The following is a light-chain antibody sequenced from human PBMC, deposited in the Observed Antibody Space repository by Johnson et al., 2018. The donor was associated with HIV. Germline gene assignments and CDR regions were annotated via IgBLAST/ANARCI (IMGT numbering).Light chain of an antibody. CDR2: DNY. Sequence: QPVLTQPPSVSAAPGQKVTISCSGSSSNIGNNYVSWYQQLPGTAPKLLIYDNYKRPSGIPDRFSGSKSGTSATLGITGLQTGDEADYYCGTWDTSLRARGVFGTATKVTVL. V-gene: IGLV1-51*01. J-gene: IGLJ1*01. CDR1: SSNIGNNY. CDR3: GTWDTSLRARGV.